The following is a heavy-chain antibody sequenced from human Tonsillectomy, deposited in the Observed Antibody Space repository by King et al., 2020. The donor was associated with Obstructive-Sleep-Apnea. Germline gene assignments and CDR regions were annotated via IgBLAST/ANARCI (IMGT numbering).Heavy chain of an antibody. J-gene: IGHJ2*01. D-gene: IGHD6-13*01. CDR1: GGSISSGGYF. V-gene: IGHV4-31*01. CDR3: ARGHGFSSWYDWYFDL. CDR2: IYYSGST. Sequence: QLQESGPGLVKPSQTLSLTCTVSGGSISSGGYFWSWIRQHPGKGLEWIGYIYYSGSTYYNPSLKSLPTRSVDTSKNQFSLKLSSVTAADTAVYYCARGHGFSSWYDWYFDLWGRGTLVTVSS.